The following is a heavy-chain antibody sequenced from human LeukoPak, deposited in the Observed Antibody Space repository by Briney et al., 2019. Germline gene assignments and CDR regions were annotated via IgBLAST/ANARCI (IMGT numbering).Heavy chain of an antibody. CDR2: ISSSGRTI. J-gene: IGHJ3*02. CDR1: GFTFSDYY. CDR3: ARDGYYYGSSGLDAFDI. V-gene: IGHV3-11*01. Sequence: GGSLRLSCAASGFTFSDYYMSWIRQAPGNGLEWVSYISSSGRTIYYADSVKGRFTISRDNAKNSLYLQMNSLRAEDTAVYYCARDGYYYGSSGLDAFDIWGQGTMVTVSS. D-gene: IGHD3-22*01.